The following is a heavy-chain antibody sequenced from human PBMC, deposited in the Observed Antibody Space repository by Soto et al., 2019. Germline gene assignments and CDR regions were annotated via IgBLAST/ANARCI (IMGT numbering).Heavy chain of an antibody. CDR3: AREPRERYAFSL. CDR1: GGNFNNYA. D-gene: IGHD1-1*01. Sequence: QVQLVQSGAEVKKPGSSVKVSCKASGGNFNNYAISWVRQAPAQGLQWMGGIIPIIDTTHYAQKLQGRVTISADRCRTTVYMELTGLTSDDSATYFCAREPRERYAFSLWGQGTVVTVSS. CDR2: IIPIIDTT. J-gene: IGHJ3*01. V-gene: IGHV1-69*06.